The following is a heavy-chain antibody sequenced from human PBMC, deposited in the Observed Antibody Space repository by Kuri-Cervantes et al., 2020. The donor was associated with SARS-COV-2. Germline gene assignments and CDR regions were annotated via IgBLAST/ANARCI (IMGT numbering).Heavy chain of an antibody. CDR1: GYTLTELS. CDR3: ARDFIAAAGIDY. D-gene: IGHD6-13*01. CDR2: FDPEDGET. Sequence: ASVKVSCKVSGYTLTELSMHWVRQAPGKGLEWMGGFDPEDGETIYAQKFQGRVTMTRDTSISTAYMELSRLRSDDTAVYYCARDFIAAAGIDYWGQGTLVTVSS. J-gene: IGHJ4*02. V-gene: IGHV1-24*01.